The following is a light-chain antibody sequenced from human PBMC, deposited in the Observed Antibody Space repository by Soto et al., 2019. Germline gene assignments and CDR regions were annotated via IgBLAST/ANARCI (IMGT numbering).Light chain of an antibody. J-gene: IGLJ3*02. CDR1: SSDVGSYNL. CDR3: CSYAGSSTWV. V-gene: IGLV2-23*01. CDR2: EGN. Sequence: QSVLTQPASVSGSRGQSITISCTGTSSDVGSYNLVSWYQQHPGKAPKLMIYEGNERPSGVSNRFSGSKSGNTASLTISGLQAEDEADYYCCSYAGSSTWVFGGGTKLTVL.